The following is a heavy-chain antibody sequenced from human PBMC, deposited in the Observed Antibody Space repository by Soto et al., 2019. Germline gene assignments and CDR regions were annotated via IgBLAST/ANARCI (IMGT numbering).Heavy chain of an antibody. CDR1: GYSFTSYW. Sequence: GESLKISCKGSGYSFTSYWIGWVRQMPGKGLEWMGIIYPGDSDTRYSPSFQGQVTISADKSISTAYLQWSSLKASDTAMYYCARLNGKRGYSSSWYWIRYWGQGTLVTVSS. CDR2: IYPGDSDT. J-gene: IGHJ4*02. CDR3: ARLNGKRGYSSSWYWIRY. V-gene: IGHV5-51*01. D-gene: IGHD6-13*01.